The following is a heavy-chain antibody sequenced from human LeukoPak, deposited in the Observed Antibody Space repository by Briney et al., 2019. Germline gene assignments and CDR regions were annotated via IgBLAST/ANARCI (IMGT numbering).Heavy chain of an antibody. CDR3: ARRNTGPAVTLDY. CDR2: IYYSGCT. J-gene: IGHJ4*02. CDR1: GGSFSGYY. V-gene: IGHV4-34*01. D-gene: IGHD4-17*01. Sequence: SETLSLTCAVYGGSFSGYYWSWIRQPPGKGLEWIGSIYYSGCTYYNPSLKSRVTISVDTSKNQFSLKLSSVTAADTAVYYCARRNTGPAVTLDYWGQGTLVTVSS.